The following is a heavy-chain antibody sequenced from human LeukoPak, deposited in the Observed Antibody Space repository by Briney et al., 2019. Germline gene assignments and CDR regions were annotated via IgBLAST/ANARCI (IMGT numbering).Heavy chain of an antibody. V-gene: IGHV1-18*01. CDR2: ISAYNGNT. CDR3: ARVVKPVGYYYYGMDV. D-gene: IGHD2/OR15-2a*01. Sequence: ASVKVSCKASGYIFTSYGISWVRQAPGQGLEWMGWISAYNGNTNYAQKLQGRVTMTTDTSTSTAYMELRSLRSDDTAVYYCARVVKPVGYYYYGMDVWGQGTTVTVSS. J-gene: IGHJ6*02. CDR1: GYIFTSYG.